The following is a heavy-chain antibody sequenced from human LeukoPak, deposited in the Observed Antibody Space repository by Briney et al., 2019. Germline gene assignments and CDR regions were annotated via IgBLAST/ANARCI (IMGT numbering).Heavy chain of an antibody. CDR2: ISYRGST. J-gene: IGHJ3*02. V-gene: IGHV4-59*11. CDR3: ARDLATVTKGFDM. Sequence: SETLSLTCTVSGDSFSSHYWTWIRQPPGKGLEWIGYISYRGSTNYNPSLKSRVTISIDTSKNQFSLKLSSVTAADTAVYYCARDLATVTKGFDMWGQGTMVSVSS. D-gene: IGHD4-17*01. CDR1: GDSFSSHY.